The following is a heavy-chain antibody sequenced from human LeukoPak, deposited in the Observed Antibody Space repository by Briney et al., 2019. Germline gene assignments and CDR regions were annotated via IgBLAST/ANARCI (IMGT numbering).Heavy chain of an antibody. Sequence: GASVKVSCKASGGTFSSYAISWVRQAPGQGLEWMGGIIPIFGTANYAQKFQGRVTITADKSTSTAYMELSSLRSEDTAVYYCARVYCSGGSCYYFDYWGQGTLVTVSS. J-gene: IGHJ4*02. CDR1: GGTFSSYA. CDR2: IIPIFGTA. V-gene: IGHV1-69*06. D-gene: IGHD2-15*01. CDR3: ARVYCSGGSCYYFDY.